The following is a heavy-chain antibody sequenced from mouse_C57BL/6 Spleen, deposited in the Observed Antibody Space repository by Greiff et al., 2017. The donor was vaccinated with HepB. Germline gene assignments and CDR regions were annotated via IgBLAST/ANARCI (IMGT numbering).Heavy chain of an antibody. D-gene: IGHD2-12*01. CDR1: GYTFTDHT. V-gene: IGHV1-78*01. CDR3: ARTYYKEWYFDV. Sequence: VKLIESDAELVKPGASVKISCKVSGYTFTDHTIHWMKQRPEQGLAWIGYIYPRDGSTKYNEKFKGKATLTADKSSSTAYMQLNSLTSEDSAVYFCARTYYKEWYFDVWGTGTTVTVSS. J-gene: IGHJ1*03. CDR2: IYPRDGST.